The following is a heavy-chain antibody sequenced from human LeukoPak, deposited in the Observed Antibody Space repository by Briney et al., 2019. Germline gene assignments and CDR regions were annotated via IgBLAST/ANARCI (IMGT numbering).Heavy chain of an antibody. CDR1: GFTFSSYW. J-gene: IGHJ4*02. CDR3: ASTKLAIGYCSSTSCYRGYYFDY. Sequence: GGSLRLSCAASGFTFSSYWMSWVRQAPGKGLEWVANIKQNGSEKYYVDSVKGRFTISRDNAKNSLYLQMNSLRAEDTAVYYCASTKLAIGYCSSTSCYRGYYFDYWGQGTLVTVSS. CDR2: IKQNGSEK. V-gene: IGHV3-7*01. D-gene: IGHD2-2*01.